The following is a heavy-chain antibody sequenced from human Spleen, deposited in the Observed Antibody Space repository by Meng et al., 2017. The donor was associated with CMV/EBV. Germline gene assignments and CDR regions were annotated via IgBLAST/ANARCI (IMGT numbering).Heavy chain of an antibody. CDR1: GFTFSSYA. V-gene: IGHV3-23*01. CDR2: FSGSGGST. CDR3: AKPQSGPAGVYYYYYGMDV. D-gene: IGHD2-2*01. Sequence: GESLKISCAASGFTFSSYAMSWVRQAPGKGLEWVSAFSGSGGSTYYADSVKGRFTISRDNSKNTLYLQMNSLRAEDTAVYYCAKPQSGPAGVYYYYYGMDVWGQGTTVTVSS. J-gene: IGHJ6*02.